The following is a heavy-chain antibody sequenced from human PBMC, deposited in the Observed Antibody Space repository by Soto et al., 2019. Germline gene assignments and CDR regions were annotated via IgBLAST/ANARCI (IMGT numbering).Heavy chain of an antibody. D-gene: IGHD3-10*01. V-gene: IGHV3-30*18. CDR1: GFTFSSYG. Sequence: GGSLRLSCAASGFTFSSYGMHWVRQAPGKGLEWVAVISYDGSNKYYADSVKGRFTISRDNSKNTLYLQMNSLRAEDTAVYYCAKDKRGAYYYGSGSYSYGMDVWGQGTTVTVSS. CDR3: AKDKRGAYYYGSGSYSYGMDV. J-gene: IGHJ6*02. CDR2: ISYDGSNK.